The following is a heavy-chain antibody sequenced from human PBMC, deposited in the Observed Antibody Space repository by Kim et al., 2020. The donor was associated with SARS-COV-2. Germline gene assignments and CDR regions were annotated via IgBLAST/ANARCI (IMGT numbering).Heavy chain of an antibody. D-gene: IGHD3-9*01. Sequence: GGSLRLSCAASGFAFSSYAMHWVRQAPGKGLEWVTLISNDGSNRNYADSVKGRFTISRDNSKNTLYXQMNSLRPEDTAVYYCAKLWHYYPLTGNCDYWGQGXXVTVSS. CDR1: GFAFSSYA. J-gene: IGHJ4*02. V-gene: IGHV3-30*18. CDR2: ISNDGSNR. CDR3: AKLWHYYPLTGNCDY.